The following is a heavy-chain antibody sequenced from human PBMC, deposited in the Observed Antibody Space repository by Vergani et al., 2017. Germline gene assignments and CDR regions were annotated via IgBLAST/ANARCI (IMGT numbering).Heavy chain of an antibody. V-gene: IGHV4-61*02. J-gene: IGHJ5*02. Sequence: QVQLQESGPGLVKPSQTLSLTCTVSGGSISSGSYYWSWIRQPAGKGLEWIGRIYTSGSTNYNPSLKSRVPISVDTSKNQFSLKLSSVTAADTAVYYCARSFYGKPDNWFDPWGQGTLVTVSS. CDR1: GGSISSGSYY. D-gene: IGHD1-1*01. CDR3: ARSFYGKPDNWFDP. CDR2: IYTSGST.